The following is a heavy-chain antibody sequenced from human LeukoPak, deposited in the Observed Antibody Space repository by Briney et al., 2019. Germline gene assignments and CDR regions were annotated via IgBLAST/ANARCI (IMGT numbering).Heavy chain of an antibody. CDR3: ARDPGDIVVVPAATRIDAFDI. D-gene: IGHD2-2*01. Sequence: ASVKVSCKASGYTFTGYYMHWVRQAPGQGLEWMGWINPNSGGTNYAQKFQGWVTMTRDTSISTAYMELSRLRSDDTAVYYCARDPGDIVVVPAATRIDAFDIWGQGTMVTVSS. J-gene: IGHJ3*02. CDR2: INPNSGGT. V-gene: IGHV1-2*04. CDR1: GYTFTGYY.